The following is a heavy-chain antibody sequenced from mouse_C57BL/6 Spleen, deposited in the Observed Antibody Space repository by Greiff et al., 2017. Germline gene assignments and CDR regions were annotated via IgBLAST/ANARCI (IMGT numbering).Heavy chain of an antibody. CDR1: GYAFSSYW. CDR2: IYPGDGDT. V-gene: IGHV1-80*01. J-gene: IGHJ2*01. Sequence: VQLQQSGAELVKPGASVKISCKASGYAFSSYWMNLVKQRPGKGLEWIGQIYPGDGDTNYNGKFKGKATLTADKSSSTAYMQLSSLTSEDSAVYFCARERSFDDWGQGTTLTVSS. CDR3: ARERSFDD.